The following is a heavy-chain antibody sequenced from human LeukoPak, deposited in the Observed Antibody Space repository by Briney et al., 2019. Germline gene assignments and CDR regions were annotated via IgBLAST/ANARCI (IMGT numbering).Heavy chain of an antibody. CDR1: GFTFSSYA. CDR2: ISGSGGST. V-gene: IGHV3-23*01. J-gene: IGHJ4*02. CDR3: AKGGTYSGYDPSYFDY. D-gene: IGHD5-12*01. Sequence: GSLRLSCAASGFTFSSYAMNWVRQAPGKGLEWVSVISGSGGSTYYADSVKGRFSISRDNSKNTLYLQMNSLRAEDTAVYYCAKGGTYSGYDPSYFDYWGQGTLVTVSS.